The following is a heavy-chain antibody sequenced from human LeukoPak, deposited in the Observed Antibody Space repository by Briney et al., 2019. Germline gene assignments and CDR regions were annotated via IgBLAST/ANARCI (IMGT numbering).Heavy chain of an antibody. D-gene: IGHD6-19*01. Sequence: SETLSLTCTVSGGSISSSSYYWGWIRQPPGKGLEWIGSIYYSGSTYYNPSLKSRVTISVDTSKNQFSQKLSSVTAADTAVYYCARGSSGWPKLDYYYGMDVWGQGTTVTVSS. J-gene: IGHJ6*02. CDR1: GGSISSSSYY. CDR3: ARGSSGWPKLDYYYGMDV. CDR2: IYYSGST. V-gene: IGHV4-39*01.